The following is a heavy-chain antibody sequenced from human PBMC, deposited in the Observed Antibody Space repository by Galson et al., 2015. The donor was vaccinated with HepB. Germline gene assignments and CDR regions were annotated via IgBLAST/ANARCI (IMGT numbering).Heavy chain of an antibody. CDR3: AHRANEVGSGSDNWFDP. J-gene: IGHJ5*02. CDR1: GFSLRTSGVG. D-gene: IGHD3-10*01. Sequence: PALVKPTQTLTLTCTFSGFSLRTSGVGVGWIRQPPGKALEWFALIYWDDDKRYSPSPKSRLTITKDTSKNQVVLTMTNMDPVDTATYYCAHRANEVGSGSDNWFDPWGQGTLVTVSS. CDR2: IYWDDDK. V-gene: IGHV2-5*02.